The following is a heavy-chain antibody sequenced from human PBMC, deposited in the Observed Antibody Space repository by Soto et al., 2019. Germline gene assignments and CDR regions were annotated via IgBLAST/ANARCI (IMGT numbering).Heavy chain of an antibody. V-gene: IGHV3-74*01. CDR3: ARGRPSLRCSF. J-gene: IGHJ3*01. Sequence: PWGSRRLSCAASGLTFSSYWMHWVRQAPGKGLVWVSRINSDVSSTSYADSVKGRFTISRDNAKNTLYLQMNSLRAEDTAVYYCARGRPSLRCSFWGQGTRVTVS. CDR2: INSDVSST. CDR1: GLTFSSYW. D-gene: IGHD3-10*02.